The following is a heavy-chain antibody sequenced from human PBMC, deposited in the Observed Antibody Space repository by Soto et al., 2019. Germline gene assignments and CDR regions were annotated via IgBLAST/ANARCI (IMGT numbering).Heavy chain of an antibody. CDR2: ISSYNGDT. CDR3: AREGGAPYYYYGMDV. Sequence: QVQLVQSGAEVKKPGASVKVSCKASGYTFTRSGISWVRQAPGQGPEWMGWISSYNGDTNYAQTFQGRVTMTTDTSTSSAYAELRSMRSDDTACYYWAREGGAPYYYYGMDVWGQGTPVTVSS. D-gene: IGHD3-10*01. V-gene: IGHV1-18*01. CDR1: GYTFTRSG. J-gene: IGHJ6*02.